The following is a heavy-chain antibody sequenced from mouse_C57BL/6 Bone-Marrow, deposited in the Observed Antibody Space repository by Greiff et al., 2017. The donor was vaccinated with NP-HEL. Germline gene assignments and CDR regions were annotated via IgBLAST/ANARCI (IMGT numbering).Heavy chain of an antibody. CDR2: IDPENGDT. CDR3: TTGGSSPYAMDY. V-gene: IGHV14-4*01. D-gene: IGHD1-1*01. J-gene: IGHJ4*01. Sequence: EVQLQQSGAELVRPGASVKLSCTVSGFNIKDDYMHWVKQRPEQGLEWIGWIDPENGDTEYASQFQGKATITADTSSNTAYLQLSSLTSEDTAVDYCTTGGSSPYAMDYWGQGTSVTVSS. CDR1: GFNIKDDY.